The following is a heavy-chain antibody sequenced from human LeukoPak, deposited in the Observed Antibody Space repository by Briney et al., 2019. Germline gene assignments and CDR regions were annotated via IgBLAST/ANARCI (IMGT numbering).Heavy chain of an antibody. J-gene: IGHJ4*02. V-gene: IGHV3-30*02. CDR2: IRYDASDK. CDR3: AKDKAFLAGYFDY. CDR1: GFAFSRHG. Sequence: PGGSLRLSCAASGFAFSRHGMRWVRQAPGKGLEWVAFIRYDASDKYYADSVKGRFTISRDNSKNTLYLQTNSLRPEDTAVYYCAKDKAFLAGYFDYWGQGNLVTVSS.